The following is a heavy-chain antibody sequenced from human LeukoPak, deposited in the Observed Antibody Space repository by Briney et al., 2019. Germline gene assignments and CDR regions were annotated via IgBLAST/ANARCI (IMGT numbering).Heavy chain of an antibody. Sequence: GGSLRLSCAASGFTFSSYAMSWVRQAPGRGLEWVSAISGSGGSTYYADSVKGRFTISRDNSKNTLYLQMNSLRADDTAMYYCARGRQCDYWGQGTLVTVSS. V-gene: IGHV3-23*01. D-gene: IGHD4-11*01. CDR1: GFTFSSYA. J-gene: IGHJ4*02. CDR2: ISGSGGST. CDR3: ARGRQCDY.